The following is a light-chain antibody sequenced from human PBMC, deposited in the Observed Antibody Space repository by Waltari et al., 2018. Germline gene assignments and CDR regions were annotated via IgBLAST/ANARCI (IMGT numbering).Light chain of an antibody. CDR2: DTS. CDR3: QQRRDWPLT. Sequence: DIVLTQSPAILSLSPGQRASTSCRASQSVTNYFSWYQQKPGQPPRLLIYDTSNRATGIPARFSGSGFGTDFTLTISSLEHEDFAVYYCQQRRDWPLTFGGGTKVEIK. J-gene: IGKJ4*01. V-gene: IGKV3-11*01. CDR1: QSVTNY.